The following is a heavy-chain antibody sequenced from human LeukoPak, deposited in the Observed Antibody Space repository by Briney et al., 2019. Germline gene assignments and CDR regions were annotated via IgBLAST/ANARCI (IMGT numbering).Heavy chain of an antibody. CDR3: ARDRVTGTTRLFDP. Sequence: ASVKVSCKASGYTFTTYGISWVRQAPGQGLEWVGWISAYNGNTNSAQKFQGRVTMTTDTSASTAYMELRSLRSDDTAVYYCARDRVTGTTRLFDPWGQGTLVTVSS. D-gene: IGHD1-7*01. V-gene: IGHV1-18*01. CDR1: GYTFTTYG. J-gene: IGHJ5*02. CDR2: ISAYNGNT.